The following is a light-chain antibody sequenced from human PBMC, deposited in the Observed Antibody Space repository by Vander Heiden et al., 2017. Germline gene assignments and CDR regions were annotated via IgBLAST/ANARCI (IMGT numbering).Light chain of an antibody. Sequence: DNVMTQSPDSLAVSLGERATINCKSSQSVLYSSKNKNYLAWYQQKPGQPPKLLIYWASTRESGVPDRFSGSGSGTDFTLTISSLQAEDVAVYYCQQYYTTPLTFGGGTKVEIK. CDR2: WAS. CDR1: QSVLYSSKNKNY. V-gene: IGKV4-1*01. J-gene: IGKJ4*01. CDR3: QQYYTTPLT.